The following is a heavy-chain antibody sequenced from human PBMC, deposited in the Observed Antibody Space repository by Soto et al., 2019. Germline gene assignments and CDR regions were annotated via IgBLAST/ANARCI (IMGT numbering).Heavy chain of an antibody. CDR2: IYHGGST. V-gene: IGHV4-38-2*01. Sequence: KTSDSLSLSCAVSGYVIIGGYYFGWLRQPPGKGLEWIGSIYHGGSTYYNPSLNSRVTLSIDMTNDHVSLILNSVTAADTAVYYCARVGPWVPYYYDSSPYTFESWFDPWGQGTLVTVSS. J-gene: IGHJ5*02. CDR3: ARVGPWVPYYYDSSPYTFESWFDP. D-gene: IGHD3-22*01. CDR1: GYVIIGGYY.